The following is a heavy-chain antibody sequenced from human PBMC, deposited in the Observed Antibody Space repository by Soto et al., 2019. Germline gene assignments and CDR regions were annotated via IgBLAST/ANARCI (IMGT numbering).Heavy chain of an antibody. CDR3: ARVELIVVVPSALGMDV. CDR1: GYTFTSYG. D-gene: IGHD2-2*01. Sequence: ASVKVSCKASGYTFTSYGISWVRQAPGQGLEWMGWISAYNGNTNYAQKLQGRVTMTTDTSTSTAYMELRSLRSDDTAVYYCARVELIVVVPSALGMDVWGQGTMGTVSS. J-gene: IGHJ6*02. V-gene: IGHV1-18*04. CDR2: ISAYNGNT.